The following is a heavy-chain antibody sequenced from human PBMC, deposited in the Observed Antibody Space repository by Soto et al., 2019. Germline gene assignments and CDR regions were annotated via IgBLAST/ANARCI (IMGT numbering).Heavy chain of an antibody. CDR3: ASGGWFGDQQLDV. CDR1: GGSISSGGYY. Sequence: QVQLQESGPGLVKPSQTLSLTCTVSGGSISSGGYYWSWIRQHPGKGLEWIGYIYYSGSTYYNPSLKSRVTKSVDKSKNQFSLKLSSVTAADTAVYYCASGGWFGDQQLDVWGQGTTVTVSS. J-gene: IGHJ6*02. V-gene: IGHV4-31*03. D-gene: IGHD3-10*01. CDR2: IYYSGST.